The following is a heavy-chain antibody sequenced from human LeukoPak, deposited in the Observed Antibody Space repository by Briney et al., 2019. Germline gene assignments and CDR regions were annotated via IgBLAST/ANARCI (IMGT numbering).Heavy chain of an antibody. J-gene: IGHJ4*02. V-gene: IGHV3-30*04. CDR1: GFTFSSYA. Sequence: PGGSLRLSCAASGFTFSSYAMYWVRQAPGKGLEWVAVISYDGSDKFYADSVKGRFTISRDSSKNTLYLQMNRLRPEDAAVYYCAKAPVTTCRGAFCYPFDYWGLGTLVTVSS. D-gene: IGHD2-15*01. CDR2: ISYDGSDK. CDR3: AKAPVTTCRGAFCYPFDY.